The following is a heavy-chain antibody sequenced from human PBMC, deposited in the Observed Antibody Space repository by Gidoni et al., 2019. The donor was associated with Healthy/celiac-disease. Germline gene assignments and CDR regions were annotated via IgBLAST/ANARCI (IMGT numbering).Heavy chain of an antibody. D-gene: IGHD3-22*01. J-gene: IGHJ4*02. CDR3: ARTLYYYDSSGYYYFDY. CDR1: GGTFSSYA. Sequence: QVQLVQSGAEVKKPGSSVKVSCKASGGTFSSYAISWVRQAPGQGLEWMGGIIPIFGTANYAQKFQGRVTITADESTSTAYMELSSLRSEDTAVYYCARTLYYYDSSGYYYFDYWAREPWSPSPQ. CDR2: IIPIFGTA. V-gene: IGHV1-69*01.